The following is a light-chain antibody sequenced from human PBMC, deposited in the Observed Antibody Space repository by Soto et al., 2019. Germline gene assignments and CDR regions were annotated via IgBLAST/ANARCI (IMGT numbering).Light chain of an antibody. V-gene: IGLV2-14*01. CDR3: SSYTSSSTLYV. CDR2: DVS. Sequence: QSLLTQPASVSGSPGQSITISCTGTSSDVGGYNYVSWYQQHPGKAPKLMIYDVSNRPSGVSNRFSGSKSGNTASLTISGLQAEDEADYYCSSYTSSSTLYVFGTGTEVTVL. CDR1: SSDVGGYNY. J-gene: IGLJ1*01.